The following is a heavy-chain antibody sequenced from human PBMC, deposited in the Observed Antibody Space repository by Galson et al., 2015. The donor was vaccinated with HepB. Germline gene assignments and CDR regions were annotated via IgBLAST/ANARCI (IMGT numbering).Heavy chain of an antibody. Sequence: SVKVSCKASGYSFTGYYIHWVRQAPGQGLEWMGWINPITGGTTYAQKFQGRVTVTRDTSITTAYMELSSLRFDDTAVYYCAREGPEDYYGLGSYYKRGWFDPWGQGTLVTVSS. V-gene: IGHV1-2*02. CDR1: GYSFTGYY. D-gene: IGHD3-10*01. CDR2: INPITGGT. CDR3: AREGPEDYYGLGSYYKRGWFDP. J-gene: IGHJ5*02.